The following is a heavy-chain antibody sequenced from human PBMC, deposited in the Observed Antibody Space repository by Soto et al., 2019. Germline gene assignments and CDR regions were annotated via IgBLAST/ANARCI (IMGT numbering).Heavy chain of an antibody. Sequence: SETLSLTCTVSGGSVSSRSHYWSWIRQPPGKGLEWIGYSYYSGITKYNPSLRSRVTISVDTSKNQFSLKVSSVTAADTAIYYCARDFCGGDCYDDYYYYAIDVWGQGTKVTVSS. CDR3: ARDFCGGDCYDDYYYYAIDV. D-gene: IGHD2-21*02. CDR2: SYYSGIT. J-gene: IGHJ6*02. CDR1: GGSVSSRSHY. V-gene: IGHV4-61*01.